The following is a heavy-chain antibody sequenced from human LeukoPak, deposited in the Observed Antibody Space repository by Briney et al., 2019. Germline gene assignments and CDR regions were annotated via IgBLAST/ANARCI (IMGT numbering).Heavy chain of an antibody. Sequence: SETLSLTCTVSGGSISSYYWSWIRQPPGKGLEWIGYIYYSGSTNYNPSLKSRVTISVDTSKNQFSLKLSSVTAADTAVYYCARRPLTMARGSAFDIWGQGTMVTVSS. CDR2: IYYSGST. CDR3: ARRPLTMARGSAFDI. J-gene: IGHJ3*02. V-gene: IGHV4-59*08. D-gene: IGHD3-10*01. CDR1: GGSISSYY.